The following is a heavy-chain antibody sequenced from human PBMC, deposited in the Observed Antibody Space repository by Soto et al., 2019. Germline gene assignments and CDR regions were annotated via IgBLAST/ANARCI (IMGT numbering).Heavy chain of an antibody. CDR3: ASFGELKFDY. D-gene: IGHD3-10*01. V-gene: IGHV3-7*01. CDR2: IKQDGSEK. J-gene: IGHJ4*02. CDR1: GFTFSSYW. Sequence: GGSLRLSCAAXGFTFSSYWMSWVRQAPGKGLEWAANIKQDGSEKYYVDSVKGRFTISRDNAKNSLYLQMNSLRAEDTAVYYCASFGELKFDYWGQGTLVTVSS.